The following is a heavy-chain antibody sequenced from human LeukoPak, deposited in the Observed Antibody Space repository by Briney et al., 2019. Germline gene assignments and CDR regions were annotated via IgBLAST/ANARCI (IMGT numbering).Heavy chain of an antibody. V-gene: IGHV1-8*01. D-gene: IGHD3-3*01. CDR2: MNPNSGNT. Sequence: GASVKVSCKASGYTFTSYDINWVRQATGQGLEWMGWMNPNSGNTGYAQKFQGRVTMTRNTSISTAYMEPSSLRSEDTAVYYCARAGYDFWSGYYHNWFDPWGQGTLVTVSS. CDR3: ARAGYDFWSGYYHNWFDP. J-gene: IGHJ5*02. CDR1: GYTFTSYD.